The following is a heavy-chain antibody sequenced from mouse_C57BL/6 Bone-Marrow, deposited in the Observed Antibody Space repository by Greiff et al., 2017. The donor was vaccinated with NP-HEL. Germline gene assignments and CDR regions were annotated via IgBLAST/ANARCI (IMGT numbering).Heavy chain of an antibody. D-gene: IGHD4-1*01. V-gene: IGHV1-78*01. CDR2: IYPRDGST. CDR3: ASNWAYYAMDY. CDR1: GYTFTDHT. Sequence: QVQLQQSDAELVPPGASVTISCKVSGYTFTDHTIHWMKQRPEQGLEWIGYIYPRDGSTKYNEKFKGKATLTADKSSSTAYMQLNSLTSEDSAVYFCASNWAYYAMDYWGQGTSVTVSS. J-gene: IGHJ4*01.